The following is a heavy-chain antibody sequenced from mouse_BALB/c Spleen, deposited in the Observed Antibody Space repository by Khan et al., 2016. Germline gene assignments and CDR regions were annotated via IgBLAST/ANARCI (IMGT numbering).Heavy chain of an antibody. CDR3: AGGGIYYGPYDPMDF. Sequence: VRLQQSGAELVKPGASVKLSCTASGFNIKDTYMHWVKQRPEQGLVWIGRIDPVNGNTEYDPKFQGKATITADTSSNTAYLQLSCLTSEDTVIYDGAGGGIYYGPYDPMDFWGQETSVTVSS. CDR2: IDPVNGNT. V-gene: IGHV14-3*02. CDR1: GFNIKDTY. J-gene: IGHJ4*01. D-gene: IGHD2-1*01.